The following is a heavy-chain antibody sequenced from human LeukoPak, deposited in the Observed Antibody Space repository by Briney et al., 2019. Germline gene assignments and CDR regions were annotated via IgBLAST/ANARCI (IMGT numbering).Heavy chain of an antibody. CDR2: IKEDGSER. J-gene: IGHJ6*03. Sequence: PGGSLRLSCGGSGFTLSSYWMTWVRQAPGKGLEWVANIKEDGSERHYVDSVKGRFTISRDNAEKSLYLKMNSLRAEDTAVYYCARMGTMGAASYNSYYYYMDVWGKGTTVTVSS. CDR3: ARMGTMGAASYNSYYYYMDV. V-gene: IGHV3-7*01. D-gene: IGHD2-15*01. CDR1: GFTLSSYW.